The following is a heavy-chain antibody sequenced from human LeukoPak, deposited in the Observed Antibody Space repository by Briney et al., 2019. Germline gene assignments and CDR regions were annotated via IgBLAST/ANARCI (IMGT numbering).Heavy chain of an antibody. Sequence: SETLSLTCTVSGGSISSYYWSWIRQPPGKGLEWIGYIYFSGTTYYNPSLKSRVTISVDTSKNQFSLKLSSVTAADTAVYYCARDSSGGLYWGQGTLVTVSS. J-gene: IGHJ4*02. V-gene: IGHV4-59*12. CDR2: IYFSGTT. D-gene: IGHD3-16*01. CDR1: GGSISSYY. CDR3: ARDSSGGLY.